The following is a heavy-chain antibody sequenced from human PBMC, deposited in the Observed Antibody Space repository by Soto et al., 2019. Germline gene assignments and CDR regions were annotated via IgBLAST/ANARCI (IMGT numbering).Heavy chain of an antibody. CDR2: IYYSGST. CDR1: GGSISSSSYY. D-gene: IGHD6-25*01. Sequence: SETLSLSCTVCGGSISSSSYYWGWIRQPPGKGLEWIGSIYYSGSTYYNPSLKSRVTISVDTSKNQFSLKLSSVTAADTAVYYCVRAAARTHWGQGTLVTVSS. CDR3: VRAAARTH. V-gene: IGHV4-39*01. J-gene: IGHJ4*02.